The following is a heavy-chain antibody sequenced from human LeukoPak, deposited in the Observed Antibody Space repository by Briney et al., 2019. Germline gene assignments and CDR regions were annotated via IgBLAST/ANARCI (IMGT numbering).Heavy chain of an antibody. Sequence: PSETLSLTCTVSGDSISSYYWSWIRQPPEKGLEWIGYIYYSGSTNYNPSLKSRVTISVDTSKTQFSLKMSSVTAADTAVYYCARLQRITMAGPDYWYFDLWGRGTLVTVSS. CDR1: GDSISSYY. V-gene: IGHV4-59*01. CDR2: IYYSGST. J-gene: IGHJ2*01. CDR3: ARLQRITMAGPDYWYFDL. D-gene: IGHD3-10*01.